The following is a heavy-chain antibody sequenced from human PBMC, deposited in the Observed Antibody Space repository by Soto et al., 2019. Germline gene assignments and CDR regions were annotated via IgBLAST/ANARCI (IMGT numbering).Heavy chain of an antibody. Sequence: VSGPTLVNPTQTLSLTCSFSGFSLSTSGMRVSWVRQPPGKALEWLARIDWDDDTFYSTSLKTRLTISKDTSRNQVVLTMTNMDPVETAKYYCERDSSRIYGVDVWGQGTTVTVSS. J-gene: IGHJ6*02. CDR2: IDWDDDT. CDR3: ERDSSRIYGVDV. V-gene: IGHV2-70*04. D-gene: IGHD3-22*01. CDR1: GFSLSTSGMR.